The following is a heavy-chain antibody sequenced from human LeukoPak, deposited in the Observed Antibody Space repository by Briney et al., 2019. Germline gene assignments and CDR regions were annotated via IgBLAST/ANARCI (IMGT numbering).Heavy chain of an antibody. CDR3: ARDRGTVTPYFHYYHGMDV. J-gene: IGHJ6*02. CDR1: GGSISSYY. CDR2: IYTSGST. V-gene: IGHV4-4*07. Sequence: SETLSLTCTVSGGSISSYYWSWIRQPAGKGLEWIGRIYTSGSTNYNPSLKSRVTMSVDTSKNQFSPKLSSVTAADTAVYYCARDRGTVTPYFHYYHGMDVWGQGNTVNGSS. D-gene: IGHD4-11*01.